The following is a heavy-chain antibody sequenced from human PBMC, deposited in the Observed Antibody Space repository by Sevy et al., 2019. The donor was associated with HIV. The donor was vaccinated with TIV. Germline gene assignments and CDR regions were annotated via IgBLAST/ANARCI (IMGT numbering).Heavy chain of an antibody. CDR3: ATGPPDGSYDYFDY. D-gene: IGHD1-26*01. CDR1: GFTFSSYS. CDR2: ISGSSNYI. Sequence: GGSLRLSCAASGFTFSSYSMNWVRQAPGKGLEWVSSISGSSNYIYYAESLKGRFIISRDNAKNTLYLQMNSLRADDTAVYYCATGPPDGSYDYFDYWGQGTLVTASS. V-gene: IGHV3-21*06. J-gene: IGHJ4*02.